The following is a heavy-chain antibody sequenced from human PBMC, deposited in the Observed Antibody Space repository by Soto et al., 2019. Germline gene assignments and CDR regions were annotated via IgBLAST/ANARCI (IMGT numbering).Heavy chain of an antibody. V-gene: IGHV3-7*01. CDR1: GFTFSIYW. CDR3: ARRPQGSGSSFDP. CDR2: IKQDGGEK. Sequence: EVQLVESGGGLVQPGGSLRLSCAVSGFTFSIYWMSWVRQTPGKGLEWVANIKQDGGEKYYVDSVKGRFTISRDNAKNSLYLQMNSLRAEDTAVYYCARRPQGSGSSFDPWGQGTLVTVSS. J-gene: IGHJ5*02. D-gene: IGHD1-26*01.